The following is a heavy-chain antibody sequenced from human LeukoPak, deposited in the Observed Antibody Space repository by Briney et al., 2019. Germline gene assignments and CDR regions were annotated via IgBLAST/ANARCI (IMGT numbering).Heavy chain of an antibody. V-gene: IGHV1-69*04. CDR1: GGTFSSYA. J-gene: IGHJ4*02. CDR3: ARSLAYYDSSGCDY. Sequence: ASVKVSCKASGGTFSSYAISWVRQAPGQGLEWMGRIIPILGIANYAQKFQGRVTITADKSTSTAYMELSSLRSEDTAVYYCARSLAYYDSSGCDYWGQGTLVTVSS. CDR2: IIPILGIA. D-gene: IGHD3-22*01.